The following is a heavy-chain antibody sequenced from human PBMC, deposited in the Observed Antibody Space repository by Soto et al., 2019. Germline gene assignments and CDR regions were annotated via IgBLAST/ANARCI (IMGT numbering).Heavy chain of an antibody. V-gene: IGHV4-34*01. Sequence: PSETLSLTCAVSGGSISSGGYSWSWIRQPPGKGLEWIGEINHSGSTNYNPSLKSRVTISVDTSKNQFSLKLSSVTAADTAVYYCARSPVVATGGWFDPWGQGTLVTVSS. D-gene: IGHD5-12*01. CDR3: ARSPVVATGGWFDP. CDR1: GGSISSGGYS. J-gene: IGHJ5*02. CDR2: INHSGST.